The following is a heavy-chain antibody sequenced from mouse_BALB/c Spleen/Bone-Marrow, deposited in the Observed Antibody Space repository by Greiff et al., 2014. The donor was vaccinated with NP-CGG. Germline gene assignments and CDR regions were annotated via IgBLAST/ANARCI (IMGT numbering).Heavy chain of an antibody. CDR3: ASLTYYAMDY. CDR2: ISSGSSTI. J-gene: IGHJ4*01. Sequence: EVQRVESGGGLVQPGGSRKLSCAASGFTFSSFGMHWVRQAPEKGLEWVAYISSGSSTIYYADTVKGRCTISRDNPKNTLFLQMTSLRSEDTAMYYCASLTYYAMDYWGQGTSVTVSS. CDR1: GFTFSSFG. V-gene: IGHV5-17*02.